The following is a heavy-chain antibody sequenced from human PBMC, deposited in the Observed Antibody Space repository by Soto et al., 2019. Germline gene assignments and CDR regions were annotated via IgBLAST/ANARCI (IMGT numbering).Heavy chain of an antibody. CDR3: ATDLMCTWNWNYDTLDI. V-gene: IGHV1-69*01. CDR2: FIPMFGTA. J-gene: IGHJ3*02. D-gene: IGHD1-7*01. Sequence: QVKLVQSGAEVKKPGSSLKFSCRASGGTFSSLGISWARQVPRQGLEWLGGFIPMFGTANYPLKFQGRVTLSSNDSTSSAFSELSSLSSADTSMDCSATDLMCTWNWNYDTLDIWGLGTRGTVSS. CDR1: GGTFSSLG.